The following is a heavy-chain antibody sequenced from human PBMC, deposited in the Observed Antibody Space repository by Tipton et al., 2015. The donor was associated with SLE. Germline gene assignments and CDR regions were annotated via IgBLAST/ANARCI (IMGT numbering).Heavy chain of an antibody. CDR3: AGSRFLKWLCYIDY. J-gene: IGHJ4*02. CDR1: GFTFSSYA. V-gene: IGHV3-30-3*01. Sequence: SLRLSCAASGFTFSSYAMHWVRQAPGKGLEWVAVISYDGSTKYNADSVKGRFTISKDNSKNTLYLQMNSLRAEDTAVYFCAGSRFLKWLCYIDYWGQGTQVTVSS. D-gene: IGHD3-3*01. CDR2: ISYDGSTK.